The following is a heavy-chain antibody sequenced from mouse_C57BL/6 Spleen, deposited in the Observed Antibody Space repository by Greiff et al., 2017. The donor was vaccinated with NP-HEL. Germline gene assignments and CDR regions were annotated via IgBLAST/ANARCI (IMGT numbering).Heavy chain of an antibody. J-gene: IGHJ2*01. CDR3: AGGITTVVATDLDY. D-gene: IGHD1-1*01. V-gene: IGHV1-81*01. CDR2: IYPSSGNT. CDR1: GYTFTSYG. Sequence: QVQLQQSGAELARPGASVKLSCKASGYTFTSYGISWVKQRPGQGLEWIGEIYPSSGNTYYNEKFKGQAPLTADKSSSTAYVRLRSLTSDDAAVYFCAGGITTVVATDLDYWGQGTTLTVSS.